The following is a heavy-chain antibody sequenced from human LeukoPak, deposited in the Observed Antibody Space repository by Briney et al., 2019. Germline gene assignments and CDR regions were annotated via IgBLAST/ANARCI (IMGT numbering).Heavy chain of an antibody. CDR2: IYWDDDK. D-gene: IGHD6-13*01. J-gene: IGHJ5*02. CDR3: AHRRWSSSSFSRLNWFDP. Sequence: ESGPTLVNPTQTLTLTCTFSGFSLSTSGVGVGWIRQPPGKALEWLALIYWDDDKRYSPSLKSRLTITKDTSKNQVVLTMTNMDPVDTATYYCAHRRWSSSSFSRLNWFDPWGQGTLVTVSS. CDR1: GFSLSTSGVG. V-gene: IGHV2-5*02.